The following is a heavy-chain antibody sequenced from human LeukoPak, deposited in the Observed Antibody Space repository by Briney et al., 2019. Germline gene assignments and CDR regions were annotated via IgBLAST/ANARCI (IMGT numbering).Heavy chain of an antibody. J-gene: IGHJ4*02. CDR1: GFTFSSYG. CDR2: ISYDGSNK. CDR3: ASGYSPYYDILTGYYPR. Sequence: GRSLRLSCAASGFTFSSYGMHWVRQAPGKGLEWVAVISYDGSNKYYADSVKGRFTISRDNSKNTLYLQMNSLRAEDTAVYYCASGYSPYYDILTGYYPRWGQGTLVTVSS. D-gene: IGHD3-9*01. V-gene: IGHV3-30*19.